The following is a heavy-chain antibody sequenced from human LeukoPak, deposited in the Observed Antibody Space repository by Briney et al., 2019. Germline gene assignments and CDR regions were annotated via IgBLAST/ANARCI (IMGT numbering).Heavy chain of an antibody. Sequence: TLSLTCTVAGGSISSGGYYWSWIRQHPGKGLEWIGYIYYSGSTYYNPSLKSRVTISVDTSKNQFSLKLSSVTAADTAVYYCARENRYCSSTSCSTFDYWGQGTLVTVSS. V-gene: IGHV4-31*03. CDR1: GGSISSGGYY. J-gene: IGHJ4*02. D-gene: IGHD2-2*01. CDR2: IYYSGST. CDR3: ARENRYCSSTSCSTFDY.